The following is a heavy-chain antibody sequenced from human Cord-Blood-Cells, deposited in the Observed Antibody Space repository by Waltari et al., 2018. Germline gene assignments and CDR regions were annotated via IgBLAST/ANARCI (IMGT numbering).Heavy chain of an antibody. Sequence: QVQLQQWGAGLLKPSETLSLTCAVYGGSFSGYYWSWIRQPPGKGLEWIGEINHSGSTNYTPSRKRRVTISVDTSKNQFSLKLSSVTAADTAVYYCARGPLPLWFMHNWFDPWGQGTLVTVSS. CDR1: GGSFSGYY. D-gene: IGHD3-10*01. V-gene: IGHV4-34*01. CDR2: INHSGST. J-gene: IGHJ5*02. CDR3: ARGPLPLWFMHNWFDP.